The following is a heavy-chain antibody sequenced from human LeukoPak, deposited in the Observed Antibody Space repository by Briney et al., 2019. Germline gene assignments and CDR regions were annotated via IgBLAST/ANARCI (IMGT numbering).Heavy chain of an antibody. CDR2: IYYSGST. CDR1: GGSISSSSYY. V-gene: IGHV4-39*01. CDR3: ARQSGGSRY. Sequence: SETLSLTCTVSGGSISSSSYYWRWIRQPPGKGLEWIGSIYYSGSTYYNPSLKSRVTISVDTSKNQFSLKLSSVTAADTAVYYCARQSGGSRYWGQGTLVTVSS. J-gene: IGHJ4*02. D-gene: IGHD2-15*01.